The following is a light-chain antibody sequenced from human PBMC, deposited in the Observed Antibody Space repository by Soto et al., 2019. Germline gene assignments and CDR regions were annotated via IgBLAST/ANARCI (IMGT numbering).Light chain of an antibody. CDR2: NVN. J-gene: IGLJ3*02. Sequence: QSALIQPPSVSGSPGQSVTISCTGTSSDVGSYNYVSWYQQHPGTVPKPMIYNVNTQPSGVPDRFSGSKSGNTASLTISGLQAEDEADYYYCSYTSSGAPHVFGGGTKLTAL. CDR3: CSYTSSGAPHV. CDR1: SSDVGSYNY. V-gene: IGLV2-18*02.